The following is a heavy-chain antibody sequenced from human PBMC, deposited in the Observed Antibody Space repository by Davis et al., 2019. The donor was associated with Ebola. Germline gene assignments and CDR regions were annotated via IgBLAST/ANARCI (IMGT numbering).Heavy chain of an antibody. Sequence: GGSLRLSCAASGFIFSNYGMHWVRQAPGKGLEWVSYISSSSSTIYYADSVKGRFTISRDNAKNSLYLQMNSLRDEDTAVYYCARSAPLEGFLFPLAIWGQGTLVTVSS. CDR2: ISSSSSTI. J-gene: IGHJ4*02. V-gene: IGHV3-48*02. CDR1: GFIFSNYG. D-gene: IGHD3-3*01. CDR3: ARSAPLEGFLFPLAI.